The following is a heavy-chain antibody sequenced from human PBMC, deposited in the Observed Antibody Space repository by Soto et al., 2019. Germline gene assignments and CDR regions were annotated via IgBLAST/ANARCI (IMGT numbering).Heavy chain of an antibody. V-gene: IGHV4-34*01. Sequence: QVQLQQWGAGLLKPSETLSLTCGVFGGSFSGYYWTWLRQPPGKGLEWIGEIYHSGGTKYQPSLKMRVTISVDTSNNHFSLKLSSVTAADTAVYYCARGALVWFGAHDYYGMYVWCQGTTVTVSS. D-gene: IGHD3-10*01. J-gene: IGHJ6*02. CDR2: IYHSGGT. CDR1: GGSFSGYY. CDR3: ARGALVWFGAHDYYGMYV.